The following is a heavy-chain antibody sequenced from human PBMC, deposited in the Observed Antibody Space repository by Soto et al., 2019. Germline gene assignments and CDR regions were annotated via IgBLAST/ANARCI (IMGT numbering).Heavy chain of an antibody. V-gene: IGHV3-9*01. D-gene: IGHD3-3*01. Sequence: EVQLVESGGGLVQPGRSLRLSCEVSGFTFDDYTMHWVRQLPGKGLEWVSGISRKSSSIGYADSVKGRFTISRDNAKKSLHLQMDSVRADDTGFNYCANAVHDFWSGYFGAFDFWGQGILVIVSS. J-gene: IGHJ4*02. CDR1: GFTFDDYT. CDR2: ISRKSSSI. CDR3: ANAVHDFWSGYFGAFDF.